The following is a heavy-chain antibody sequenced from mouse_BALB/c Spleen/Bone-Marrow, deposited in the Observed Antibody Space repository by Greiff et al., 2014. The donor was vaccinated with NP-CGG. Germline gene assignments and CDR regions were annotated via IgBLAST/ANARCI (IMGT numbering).Heavy chain of an antibody. V-gene: IGHV5-4*02. CDR3: ARSGERYGAMDY. CDR1: GFTFSDYY. J-gene: IGHJ4*01. D-gene: IGHD2-10*02. CDR2: ISDGGGYT. Sequence: VQLKESGGGLVKPGGSLKLSCAASGFTFSDYYMYWVRQTPEKRLEWVATISDGGGYTYYPDSVWGLFTISRDNAKNNLYLQMSSLKSEDTAMYYCARSGERYGAMDYWGQGTSVTVFS.